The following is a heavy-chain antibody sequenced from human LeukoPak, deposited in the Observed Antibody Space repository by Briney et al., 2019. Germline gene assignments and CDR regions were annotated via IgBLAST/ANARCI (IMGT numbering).Heavy chain of an antibody. CDR1: GFTFSSYG. CDR2: ISYDGSNK. V-gene: IGHV3-30*18. J-gene: IGHJ4*02. Sequence: PGRSLRLSCAASGFTFSSYGMHWVRQAPGKGLEWVAVISYDGSNKYYADSVKGRSTISRDNSKNTLYLQMNSLRAEDAAVYYCAKDRVLLWFGELSLLDAFDYWGQGTLVTVSS. CDR3: AKDRVLLWFGELSLLDAFDY. D-gene: IGHD3-10*01.